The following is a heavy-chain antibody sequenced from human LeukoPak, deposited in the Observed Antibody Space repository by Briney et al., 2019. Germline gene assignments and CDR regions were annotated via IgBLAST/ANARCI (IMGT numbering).Heavy chain of an antibody. CDR1: GFTFSRYA. D-gene: IGHD4-23*01. CDR3: AKANNYGGNRDDAFDI. J-gene: IGHJ3*02. CDR2: ISGSGAST. V-gene: IGHV3-23*01. Sequence: PGESLRLSCAASGFTFSRYAMSWVRQAPGKGLEWVSAISGSGASTYYADSVKGRFTISRDNSKNTLYLQMNSLRAEDTAVYYCAKANNYGGNRDDAFDIWGQGTMVTVSS.